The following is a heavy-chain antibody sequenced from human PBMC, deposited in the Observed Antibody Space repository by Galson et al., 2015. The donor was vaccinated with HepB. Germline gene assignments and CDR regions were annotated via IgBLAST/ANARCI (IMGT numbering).Heavy chain of an antibody. J-gene: IGHJ4*01. CDR3: AKEALSYEILTVYRDY. D-gene: IGHD3-9*01. Sequence: SLRLSCAASGFTLSTYGMHWVRQAPGKGLEWVAVISYDGTKKYYADSVKGRFTISRDKSKNTLYLQMNSLRAEDTAVYYCAKEALSYEILTVYRDYWGQGTLVTVSS. CDR1: GFTLSTYG. V-gene: IGHV3-30*18. CDR2: ISYDGTKK.